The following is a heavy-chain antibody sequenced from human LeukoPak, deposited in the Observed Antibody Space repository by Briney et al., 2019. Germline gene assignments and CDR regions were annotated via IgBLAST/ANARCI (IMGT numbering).Heavy chain of an antibody. CDR1: GFTFSSYA. CDR3: AKQVTDYDFWSGYLWYFDY. J-gene: IGHJ4*02. Sequence: PGGSLRLSCAASGFTFSSYAMSWVRQAPGKGLEWVSAISGSGGSTYYADSVKGRFTISRDNSKNTLYLQMNSLRAEDTAVYYCAKQVTDYDFWSGYLWYFDYWGQGTLVTVSP. V-gene: IGHV3-23*01. D-gene: IGHD3-3*01. CDR2: ISGSGGST.